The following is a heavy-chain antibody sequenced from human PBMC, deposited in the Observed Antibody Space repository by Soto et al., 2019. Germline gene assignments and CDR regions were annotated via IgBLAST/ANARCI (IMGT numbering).Heavy chain of an antibody. CDR1: GGTFSSYA. Sequence: QVQLVQSGAEVKKPGSSVKVSCKASGGTFSSYAISWVRQAPGQGLEWMGGIIPIFGTANYAQKFQGRVMSTADESTSTAYLELGRLRAEDTAVDYCAVGHCSGGSCNWFDPWGQGTLVTVSS. CDR2: IIPIFGTA. V-gene: IGHV1-69*12. J-gene: IGHJ5*02. CDR3: AVGHCSGGSCNWFDP. D-gene: IGHD2-15*01.